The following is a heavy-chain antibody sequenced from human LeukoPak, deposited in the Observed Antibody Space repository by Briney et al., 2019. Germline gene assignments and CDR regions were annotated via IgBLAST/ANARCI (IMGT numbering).Heavy chain of an antibody. D-gene: IGHD2/OR15-2a*01. V-gene: IGHV6-1*01. CDR3: ARYTFSSRYFDY. CDR2: TYYNSKWYN. Sequence: SQTLSLTCAISGDSVSSNSAAWNWIRQSPSRGLEGLGRTYYNSKWYNDYAVSVKSRISINPDTPNNQFSLQLNSVTPEDTAVYYCARYTFSSRYFDYWGQGTLVTVSS. J-gene: IGHJ4*02. CDR1: GDSVSSNSAA.